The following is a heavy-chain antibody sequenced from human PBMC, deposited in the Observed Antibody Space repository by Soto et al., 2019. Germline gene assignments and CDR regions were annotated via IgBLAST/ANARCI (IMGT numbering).Heavy chain of an antibody. J-gene: IGHJ1*01. CDR3: AKYWLSQNTIYYIDR. CDR1: GFTFSNSA. Sequence: GGSLRLSCATSGFTFSNSAMSWVRQAAGEGLEWVSSISGSGDNTYYSDSVKGRFTVSRDNSKNTLYLQMNGLRAGDTATYFCAKYWLSQNTIYYIDRWGQGSLFTVSS. V-gene: IGHV3-23*01. CDR2: ISGSGDNT. D-gene: IGHD3-22*01.